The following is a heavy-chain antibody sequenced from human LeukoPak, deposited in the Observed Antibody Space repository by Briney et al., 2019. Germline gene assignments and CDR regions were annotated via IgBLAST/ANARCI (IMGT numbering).Heavy chain of an antibody. CDR2: ISGSGGST. D-gene: IGHD6-19*01. Sequence: PGGSLRLSCGASGFTFRTYWMSWVRQAPGKGLEWVSAISGSGGSTYYADSVKGRFTISRDNSKNTLYLQMNSLRAEDTAVYYCAKGSSGWYPIPFDPWGQGTLVTVSS. CDR1: GFTFRTYW. J-gene: IGHJ5*02. CDR3: AKGSSGWYPIPFDP. V-gene: IGHV3-23*01.